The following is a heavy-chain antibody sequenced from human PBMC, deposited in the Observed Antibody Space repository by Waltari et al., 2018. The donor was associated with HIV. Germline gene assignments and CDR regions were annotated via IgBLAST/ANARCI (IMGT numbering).Heavy chain of an antibody. V-gene: IGHV1-18*01. CDR3: ARDRGKYYGSGTDSFDI. Sequence: QVQLVQSGAEVKKPGASVKVSCKASGYTFSNYGIPWVRQPPGRGLEWMGWGTPYNGNTNNARNVKGRVTMTTDTSTTTAYMELRSLRSDDTALYYCARDRGKYYGSGTDSFDIWGQGTTVTVSS. CDR2: GTPYNGNT. D-gene: IGHD3-10*01. CDR1: GYTFSNYG. J-gene: IGHJ3*02.